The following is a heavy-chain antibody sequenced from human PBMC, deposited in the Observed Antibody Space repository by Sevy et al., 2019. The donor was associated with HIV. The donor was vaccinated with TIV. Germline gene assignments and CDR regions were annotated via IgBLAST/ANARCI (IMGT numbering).Heavy chain of an antibody. D-gene: IGHD1-1*01. V-gene: IGHV3-66*02. Sequence: GGSLRLSCAASGFTVSSNYMSWVRQAPGKGLEWVSVIYNGGSTYYADSVKGRFTISRDNSKNTLYLQMNSLRAEDTAVYYCARDRRDDLTNPYYYYYMDVWGKGTTVTVSS. CDR3: ARDRRDDLTNPYYYYYMDV. J-gene: IGHJ6*03. CDR2: IYNGGST. CDR1: GFTVSSNY.